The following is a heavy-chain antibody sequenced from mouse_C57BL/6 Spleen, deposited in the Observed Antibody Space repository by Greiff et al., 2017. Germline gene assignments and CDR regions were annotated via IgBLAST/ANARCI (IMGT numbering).Heavy chain of an antibody. CDR2: IYPGDGDT. V-gene: IGHV1-82*01. CDR3: ARAGYLPYCDQ. CDR1: GYAFSSSW. D-gene: IGHD1-1*01. Sequence: VHVEQSGPELVKPGASVKISCTASGYAFSSSWMSWVKQRPGKGLEWIGRIYPGDGDTNYNGKFKGQATLSADKSSSTAYMQLSSLTSEDSAVYFCARAGYLPYCDQWGKGTTLTVSS. J-gene: IGHJ2*01.